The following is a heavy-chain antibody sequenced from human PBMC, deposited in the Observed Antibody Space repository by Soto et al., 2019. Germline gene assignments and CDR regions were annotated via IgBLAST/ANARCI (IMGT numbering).Heavy chain of an antibody. CDR3: ARGRGWFGELNWFDP. D-gene: IGHD3-10*01. J-gene: IGHJ5*02. V-gene: IGHV3-13*01. CDR1: GFTFSSYD. CDR2: IGTAGDT. Sequence: GGSPRLSCAASGFTFSSYDMHWVRQATGKGLEWVSAIGTAGDTYYPGSVKGRFTISRENAKNSLYLQMNSLRAGDTAVYYCARGRGWFGELNWFDPWGQGTLVTVSS.